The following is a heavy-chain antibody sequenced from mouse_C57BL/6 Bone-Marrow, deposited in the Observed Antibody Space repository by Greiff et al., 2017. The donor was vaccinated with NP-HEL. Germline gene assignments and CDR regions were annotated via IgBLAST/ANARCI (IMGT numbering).Heavy chain of an antibody. CDR3: ARAPYYSLDY. D-gene: IGHD2-12*01. CDR1: GYTFTSYW. Sequence: VKLMQPGAELVKPGASVKMSCKASGYTFTSYWITWVKQRPGQGLEWIGDIYPGSGSTNYNEKFKSKATLTVDTSSCTAYMQLSSLTSEDSAVYYCARAPYYSLDYWGQGTTLTVSS. J-gene: IGHJ2*01. CDR2: IYPGSGST. V-gene: IGHV1-55*01.